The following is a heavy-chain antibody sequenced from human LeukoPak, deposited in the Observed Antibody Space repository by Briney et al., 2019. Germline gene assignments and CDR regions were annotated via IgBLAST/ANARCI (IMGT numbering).Heavy chain of an antibody. V-gene: IGHV1-2*02. Sequence: ASVKVSCKASGYTFTGYYMHWVRQAPGQGLEWMGWINPNSGGTNYAQKFQGRVTMTRDTSISTAYMELSRLRSDDTAVYYCARDHRVVGATPGYWGQGTLVTVSS. D-gene: IGHD1-26*01. CDR3: ARDHRVVGATPGY. CDR1: GYTFTGYY. CDR2: INPNSGGT. J-gene: IGHJ4*02.